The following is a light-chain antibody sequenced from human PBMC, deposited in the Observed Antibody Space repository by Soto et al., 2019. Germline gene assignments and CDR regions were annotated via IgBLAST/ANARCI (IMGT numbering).Light chain of an antibody. CDR2: DVS. CDR3: GSCAGSNTVV. Sequence: QSVLTQPPSASGSPGQSVTISCTGTSSDVGGYNYVSWYQQHPGKAPKLMMYDVSKLPSGVPDRFSGSKSGNTASLTVSGLQAEDEADYYCGSCAGSNTVVFGGGTKLTVL. V-gene: IGLV2-8*01. J-gene: IGLJ2*01. CDR1: SSDVGGYNY.